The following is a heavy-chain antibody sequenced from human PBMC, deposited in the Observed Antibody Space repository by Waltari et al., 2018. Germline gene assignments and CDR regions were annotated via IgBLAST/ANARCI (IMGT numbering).Heavy chain of an antibody. D-gene: IGHD6-13*01. CDR3: ARVFYSSMGNFGMDV. CDR1: GFILNIYD. Sequence: EVQLVESGGGLVKPGGSLRLSCAASGFILNIYDITWVRQAPGKGLEWVSSISSSSTYIYYADSVKGRFTISRDNAKNSLYLQMNSLRAEDTAVYYCARVFYSSMGNFGMDVWGQGTTVTVSS. V-gene: IGHV3-21*01. CDR2: ISSSSTYI. J-gene: IGHJ6*02.